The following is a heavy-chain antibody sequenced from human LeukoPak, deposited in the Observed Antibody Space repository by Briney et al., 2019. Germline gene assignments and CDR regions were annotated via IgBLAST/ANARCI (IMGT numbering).Heavy chain of an antibody. J-gene: IGHJ4*02. D-gene: IGHD6-19*01. CDR3: ARSGDGSGWYPFDY. CDR1: GFTFSDYY. Sequence: GGSLRLSCAASGFTFSDYYMSWVRQAPGKGLEGVSSISSSADTKDYADSVKGRFTISRANAKNSLSLQLNSLRAEDTAVYYCARSGDGSGWYPFDYWGQGTLVTVSS. V-gene: IGHV3-11*01. CDR2: ISSSADTK.